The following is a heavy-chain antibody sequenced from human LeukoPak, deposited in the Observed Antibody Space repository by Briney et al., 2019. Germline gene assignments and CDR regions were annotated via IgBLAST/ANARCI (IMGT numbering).Heavy chain of an antibody. CDR2: ISGSGGST. CDR1: GFTFSSYA. V-gene: IGHV3-23*01. D-gene: IGHD3-9*01. Sequence: GGSLRLSCAASGFTFSSYAMSWVRQAPGKGLEWVSAISGSGGSTYYADSVKGRFTISRDNSKNTLYLQMNSLRAEDTAVYYCAKVTDILTGYYVPNFDYWGQGTLVTVSS. CDR3: AKVTDILTGYYVPNFDY. J-gene: IGHJ4*02.